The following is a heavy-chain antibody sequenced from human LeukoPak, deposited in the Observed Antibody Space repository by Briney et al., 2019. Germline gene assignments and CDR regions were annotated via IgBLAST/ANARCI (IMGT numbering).Heavy chain of an antibody. Sequence: TGGSLRLSCAASGFTFSSYSMNWVRQAPGKGLGWVSSISSSSSYIYYADSVKGRFTISRDNAKNSLYLQMNSLRAEDTAVYYCARDIDDYPFDYWGQGTLVTVSS. J-gene: IGHJ4*02. CDR1: GFTFSSYS. D-gene: IGHD5-24*01. V-gene: IGHV3-21*01. CDR2: ISSSSSYI. CDR3: ARDIDDYPFDY.